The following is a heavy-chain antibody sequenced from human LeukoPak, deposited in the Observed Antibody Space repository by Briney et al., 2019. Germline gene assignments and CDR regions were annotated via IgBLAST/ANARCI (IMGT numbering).Heavy chain of an antibody. Sequence: GESLKISCKGSGYRFTSYWIGWVRQMPGKGLEWMGIIYPVDSDTRYSPSFQGQVTISAAKSVSTAYLQWSSLKASDTAMYYCARHIAPLGYSSGWYLDYWGRGTLVTVSS. J-gene: IGHJ4*02. V-gene: IGHV5-51*01. CDR2: IYPVDSDT. CDR3: ARHIAPLGYSSGWYLDY. CDR1: GYRFTSYW. D-gene: IGHD6-19*01.